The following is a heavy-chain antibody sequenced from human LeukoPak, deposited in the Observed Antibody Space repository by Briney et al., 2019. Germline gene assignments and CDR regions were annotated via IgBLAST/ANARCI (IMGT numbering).Heavy chain of an antibody. Sequence: GASVKVFCKSSGGTFRSYAISWARQAPGQGLEWMGGIIPIFGTANYAQKFQGRVTITADESTSTAYMELSSLRSEDTAVYYCARGELWFGELPKSLDYWGQGTLVTVSS. V-gene: IGHV1-69*13. CDR2: IIPIFGTA. J-gene: IGHJ4*02. CDR3: ARGELWFGELPKSLDY. CDR1: GGTFRSYA. D-gene: IGHD3-10*01.